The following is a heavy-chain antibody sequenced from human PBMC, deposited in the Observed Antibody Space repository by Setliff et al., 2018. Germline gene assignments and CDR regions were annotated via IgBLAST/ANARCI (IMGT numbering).Heavy chain of an antibody. J-gene: IGHJ4*02. CDR2: SSYSGNV. CDR1: GGYINTHY. V-gene: IGHV4-59*11. Sequence: SETLSLTCTVSGGYINTHYWSWIRQPPGKGLEWIRTSSYSGNVNYNPSLQSRVTISVDMSNNQFSLELSSVTAADTAVYYCARVQWLAHFDYWGQGSLVTVSS. D-gene: IGHD6-19*01. CDR3: ARVQWLAHFDY.